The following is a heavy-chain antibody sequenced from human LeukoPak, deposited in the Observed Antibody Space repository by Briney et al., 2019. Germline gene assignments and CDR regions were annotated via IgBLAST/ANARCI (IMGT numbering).Heavy chain of an antibody. Sequence: SQTLSLTCAVSGGSISSGGYSWSWIRQPPGKGLEWIGYIYHSGSTYYNPSLKSRVTISVDRSKNQFSLKLSSVTAADTAVYYCARRSAAGNWDYWGQGTLVTVSS. J-gene: IGHJ4*02. CDR1: GGSISSGGYS. CDR2: IYHSGST. V-gene: IGHV4-30-2*01. CDR3: ARRSAAGNWDY. D-gene: IGHD6-13*01.